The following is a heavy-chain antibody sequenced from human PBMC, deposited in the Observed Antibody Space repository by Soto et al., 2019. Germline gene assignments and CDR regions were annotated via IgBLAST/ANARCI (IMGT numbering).Heavy chain of an antibody. J-gene: IGHJ2*01. CDR1: GFTVSSDY. V-gene: IGHV3-53*01. CDR3: ARGGDWYFDL. D-gene: IGHD3-16*01. CDR2: IYSGGST. Sequence: PGESLRLSCAASGFTVSSDYMNWVRQTPGKGLEWVSVIYSGGSTYYADSVRGRFTISRDDSNNMLFLQMNSLRAEDTAVYYCARGGDWYFDLWGRGTLVTVSS.